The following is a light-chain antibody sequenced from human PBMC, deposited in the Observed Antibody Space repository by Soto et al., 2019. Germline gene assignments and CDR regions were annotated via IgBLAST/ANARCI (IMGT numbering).Light chain of an antibody. CDR3: HQYGSSPLT. V-gene: IGKV3-20*01. CDR2: DAS. Sequence: EIVLTQSPGTLSLSPGERATLTCRASQSVSRSYLAWYQQKPGQPPRLLIYDASSRATGVPDRFSGSGSGTDFTLTISSLQPEDVAAYYCHQYGSSPLTFGPGTKVEIK. J-gene: IGKJ3*01. CDR1: QSVSRSY.